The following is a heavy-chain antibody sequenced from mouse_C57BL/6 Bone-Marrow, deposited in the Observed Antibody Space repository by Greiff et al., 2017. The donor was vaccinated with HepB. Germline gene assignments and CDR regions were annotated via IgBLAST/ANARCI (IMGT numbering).Heavy chain of an antibody. J-gene: IGHJ4*01. Sequence: EVQRVESGEGLVKPGGSLKLSCAASGFTFSSYAMSWVRQTPEKRLEWVAYISSGGDYIYYADTVKGRFTISRDNARNTLYLQMSSLKSEDTAMYYCTRDRGYDSSYAMDYWGQGTSVTVSS. CDR3: TRDRGYDSSYAMDY. D-gene: IGHD1-1*01. CDR1: GFTFSSYA. CDR2: ISSGGDYI. V-gene: IGHV5-9-1*02.